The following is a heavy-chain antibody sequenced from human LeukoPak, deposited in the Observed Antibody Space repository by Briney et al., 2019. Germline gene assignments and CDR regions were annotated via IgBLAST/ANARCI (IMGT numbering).Heavy chain of an antibody. CDR2: ISSSGNST. Sequence: GGSLRLSCAASGFTFSDYYMSWIRQAPGKGLEWVSYISSSGNSTYYSDSVRGRFTISRDNAKNSLHLQMNSLRAEDTAVYYCVSPMIRGVTTYFDFWGQGTLVTVSS. CDR1: GFTFSDYY. J-gene: IGHJ4*02. V-gene: IGHV3-11*04. D-gene: IGHD3-10*01. CDR3: VSPMIRGVTTYFDF.